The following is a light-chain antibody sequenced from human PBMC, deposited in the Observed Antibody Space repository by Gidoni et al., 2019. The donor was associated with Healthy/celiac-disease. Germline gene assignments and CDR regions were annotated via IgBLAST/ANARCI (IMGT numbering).Light chain of an antibody. CDR2: AAS. CDR3: QQSYSTPLT. V-gene: IGKV1-39*01. CDR1: QSSSNY. Sequence: DIQMTQSPSSLSASVGDRVTITCRASQSSSNYLNWYQQKPGKAPKLLIYAASSLQSWVPSRFSGSGSGTDFTLTISSLQPEDFATYYCQQSYSTPLTFGGGTKVEIK. J-gene: IGKJ4*01.